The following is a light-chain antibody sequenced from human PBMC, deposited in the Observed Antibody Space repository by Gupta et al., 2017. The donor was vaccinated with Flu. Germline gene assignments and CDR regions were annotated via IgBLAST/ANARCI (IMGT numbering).Light chain of an antibody. CDR2: DDS. CDR3: QVWDSSSDHYV. V-gene: IGLV3-21*02. Sequence: SYVLTQPPSMSVAPGQTARITCGGNNIGGYSVHWYQQKPGQAPVLVVHDDSARPSGIPERFSGSNSGNTATLTISRVEAGDEAGYYCQVWDSSSDHYVFGTGIKVTVL. J-gene: IGLJ1*01. CDR1: NIGGYS.